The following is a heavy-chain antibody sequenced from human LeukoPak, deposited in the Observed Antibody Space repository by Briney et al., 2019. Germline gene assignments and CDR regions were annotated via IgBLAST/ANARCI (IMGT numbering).Heavy chain of an antibody. CDR2: IYYSGST. V-gene: IGHV4-59*12. J-gene: IGHJ6*02. Sequence: SETLSLTCTVSGGSISSYYWSWIRQPPGKGLEWIGYIYYSGSTNYNPSLKSRVTISVDTSKNQFSLKLSSVTAADTAVYYCARAVHYGMDVWGQGTTVTVSS. CDR1: GGSISSYY. CDR3: ARAVHYGMDV.